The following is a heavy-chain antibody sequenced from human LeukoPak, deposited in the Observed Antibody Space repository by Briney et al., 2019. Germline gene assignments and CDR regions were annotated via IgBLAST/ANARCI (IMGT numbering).Heavy chain of an antibody. CDR2: ISSSSSSTI. CDR1: YS. CDR3: ARDSYGYGDFDY. J-gene: IGHJ4*02. Sequence: YSXNXXXXAPGKGLEWXSYISSSSSSTIYYADSVKGRFTVSRDNAKNSLYLQMNSLRAEDTAVYYCARDSYGYGDFDYWGQGTLVTVSS. V-gene: IGHV3-48*01. D-gene: IGHD5-18*01.